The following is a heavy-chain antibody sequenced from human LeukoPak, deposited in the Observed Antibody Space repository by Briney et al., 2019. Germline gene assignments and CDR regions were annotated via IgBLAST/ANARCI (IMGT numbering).Heavy chain of an antibody. D-gene: IGHD6-6*01. J-gene: IGHJ5*02. CDR1: GFTVSSNY. Sequence: GGSLRLSCAASGFTVSSNYMSWVRQAPGKGLEWVSVTYSGGSTYYADSVKGRFTISRDNSKNTLYLQMNSLRAEDTAVYYCAREYSSWSTHWFDPWGQGTLVTVSS. V-gene: IGHV3-66*01. CDR2: TYSGGST. CDR3: AREYSSWSTHWFDP.